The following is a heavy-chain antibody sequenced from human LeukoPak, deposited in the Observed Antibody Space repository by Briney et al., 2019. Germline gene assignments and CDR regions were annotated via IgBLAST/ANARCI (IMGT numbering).Heavy chain of an antibody. D-gene: IGHD2-15*01. CDR2: INPNSGGT. V-gene: IGHV1-2*02. Sequence: GASVKVSCKASGYTFTGYYMHWVRQAPGQGLEWMGWINPNSGGTNYAQKFQGRVTMTRDTSISTAYMELSRLRSDDTAVYYCARDRVGCSGGSCEYNWFDPWGQGTLVIVPP. J-gene: IGHJ5*02. CDR1: GYTFTGYY. CDR3: ARDRVGCSGGSCEYNWFDP.